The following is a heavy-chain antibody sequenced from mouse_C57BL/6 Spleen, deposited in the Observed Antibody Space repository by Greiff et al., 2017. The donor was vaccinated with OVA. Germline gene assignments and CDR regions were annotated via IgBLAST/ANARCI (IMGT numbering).Heavy chain of an antibody. CDR1: GYAFSSSW. V-gene: IGHV1-82*01. CDR2: IYPGDGDT. D-gene: IGHD3-3*01. CDR3: AREGDRYYFGC. Sequence: QVQLKQSGPELVKPGASVTISCKASGYAFSSSWMNWVKQRPGKGLEWIGRIYPGDGDTNYNGKFKGKATLTADKSSRTAYMQLSSLTSEDSAVYFCAREGDRYYFGCWGQGTTLTVSS. J-gene: IGHJ2*01.